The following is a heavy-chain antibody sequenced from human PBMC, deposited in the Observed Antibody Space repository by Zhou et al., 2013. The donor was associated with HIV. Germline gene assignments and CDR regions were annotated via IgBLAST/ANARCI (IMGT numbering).Heavy chain of an antibody. CDR1: GGTFSSYA. V-gene: IGHV1-69*05. D-gene: IGHD1-1*01. CDR2: IIPIFGTA. Sequence: QVQLVQSGAQVKKPGSSVKVSCKASGGTFSSYAITWVRQAPGQGLEWMGGIIPIFGTANYAEKFQGRVTITTDESTTTAYMDLSSLRSEDTAVYYCARTVLGFGNSPEAWSYYYMDVWGKGTTVTVSS. CDR3: ARTVLGFGNSPEAWSYYYMDV. J-gene: IGHJ6*03.